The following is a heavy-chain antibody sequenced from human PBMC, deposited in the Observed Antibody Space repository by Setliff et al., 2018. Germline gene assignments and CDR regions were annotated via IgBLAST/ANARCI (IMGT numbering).Heavy chain of an antibody. J-gene: IGHJ4*02. CDR1: GYTFTDYG. Sequence: GASVKVSCKTSGYTFTDYGISWVRQAPGQRLEWVGWIRASNDETDYAQKFQGRVTMTTDTSTSTGYMELRSLRPDDTAVYYCATRRAARSPLTGWGQGTLVTVSS. V-gene: IGHV1-18*01. CDR2: IRASNDET. D-gene: IGHD6-6*01. CDR3: ATRRAARSPLTG.